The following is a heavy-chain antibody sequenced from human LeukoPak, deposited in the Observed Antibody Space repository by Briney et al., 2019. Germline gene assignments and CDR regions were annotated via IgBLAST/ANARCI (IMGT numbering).Heavy chain of an antibody. Sequence: GASVKVSCKASGYTFTTYYMHWVRQAPGQGLEWMGIINPSGGSTSYAQKFQGRVTMTRDTSTSTVYMELSRLRSEDTAVYYCARSENYYDSSGYYYYYYYMDVWGKGTTVTVSS. J-gene: IGHJ6*03. CDR2: INPSGGST. CDR3: ARSENYYDSSGYYYYYYYMDV. CDR1: GYTFTTYY. V-gene: IGHV1-46*01. D-gene: IGHD3-22*01.